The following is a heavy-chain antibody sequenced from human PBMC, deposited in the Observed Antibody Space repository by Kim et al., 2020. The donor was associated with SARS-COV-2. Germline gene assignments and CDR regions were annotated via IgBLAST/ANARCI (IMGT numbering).Heavy chain of an antibody. D-gene: IGHD1-1*01. V-gene: IGHV3-23*01. Sequence: GGSLRLSCAASGFTFSSYAMSWVRQAPGKGLEWVSAISGSGGSTYYADSVKGRFNISRDNSKNTLYLQMNSLRAEDTAVYYCAKGALERQGDYSYYGMDGWGKGTTVTASS. CDR3: AKGALERQGDYSYYGMDG. CDR1: GFTFSSYA. J-gene: IGHJ6*04. CDR2: ISGSGGST.